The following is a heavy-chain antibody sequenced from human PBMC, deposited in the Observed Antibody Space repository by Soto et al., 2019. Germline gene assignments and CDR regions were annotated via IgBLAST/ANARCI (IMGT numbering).Heavy chain of an antibody. CDR3: ARELTPSTAAPHYGMDV. D-gene: IGHD5-18*01. Sequence: KASVYTYTRYYMHWVRQATGQGLEWMGIINPSGGSTSYAQKFQGRVTMTRDTSTSTVYMELSSLRSEDTAVYYCARELTPSTAAPHYGMDVWGQGTTVTVS. J-gene: IGHJ6*02. V-gene: IGHV1-46*01. CDR1: VYTYTRYY. CDR2: INPSGGST.